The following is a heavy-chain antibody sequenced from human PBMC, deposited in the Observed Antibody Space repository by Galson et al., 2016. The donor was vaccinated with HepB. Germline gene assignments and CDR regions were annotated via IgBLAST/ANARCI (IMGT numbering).Heavy chain of an antibody. J-gene: IGHJ4*02. V-gene: IGHV3-30*18. CDR1: GFTFGGFTFNSFG. CDR2: ISYDGSNK. Sequence: SLRLSCAGSGFTFGGFTFNSFGMHWVRQAPGKGLEWVAGISYDGSNKYYADSVKGRFTISRDNSGNTLYLQMNSLRHEDTAVYYCAKQKDGSETQRYFDCWGQGTLVTVSS. D-gene: IGHD3-10*01. CDR3: AKQKDGSETQRYFDC.